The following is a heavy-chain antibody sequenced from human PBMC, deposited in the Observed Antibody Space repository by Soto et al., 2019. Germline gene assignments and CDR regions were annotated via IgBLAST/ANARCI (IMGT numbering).Heavy chain of an antibody. CDR1: GGSISSYY. D-gene: IGHD3-10*01. CDR3: ARASYFGQTDAFDI. J-gene: IGHJ3*02. V-gene: IGHV4-59*01. CDR2: IYYSGNT. Sequence: QVQLQESGPGLVKPSEPLSLTCTVSGGSISSYYWNWIRQPPGKGLEWIGYIYYSGNTNYNPSLKSRVTLSVDTSKNQFSLKLSSVTAADTAVYYCARASYFGQTDAFDIWGQGTMVTVSS.